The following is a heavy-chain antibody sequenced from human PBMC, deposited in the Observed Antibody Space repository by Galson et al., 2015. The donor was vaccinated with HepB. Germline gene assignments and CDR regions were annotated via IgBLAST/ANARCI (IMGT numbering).Heavy chain of an antibody. CDR3: ARRLAGYCSSTSCWGDAFDI. J-gene: IGHJ3*02. CDR1: GSSFTSYG. CDR2: ISAYNGNT. Sequence: SVKVSCKASGSSFTSYGINWVRQAPGQGLEWMGWISAYNGNTNYAQKLQGRVIMTTDTSTSTAYMELRSLRSDDTAVYYCARRLAGYCSSTSCWGDAFDIWGQGTMVTVSS. D-gene: IGHD2-2*01. V-gene: IGHV1-18*01.